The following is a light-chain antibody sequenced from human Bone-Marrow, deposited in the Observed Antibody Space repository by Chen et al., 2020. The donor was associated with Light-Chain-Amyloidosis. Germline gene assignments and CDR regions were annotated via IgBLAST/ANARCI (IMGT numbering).Light chain of an antibody. V-gene: IGLV3-25*03. CDR2: RDT. CDR3: QSADSSGTYEVI. CDR1: DLPTKY. J-gene: IGLJ2*01. Sequence: SYELTQPPSLSVSPGQTARLTCSGDDLPTKYAYWYQQKPGQAPVLVIHRDTERPSGISERFSGYSSGKTATLTISGVQAEDEADYHCQSADSSGTYEVIFGGGTKLTVL.